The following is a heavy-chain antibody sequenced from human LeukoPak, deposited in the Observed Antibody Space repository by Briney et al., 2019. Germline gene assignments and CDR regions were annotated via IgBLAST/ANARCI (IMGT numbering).Heavy chain of an antibody. Sequence: PGGSLRLSCAASGFTFSSYSMTWVRQAPGKGLEWVSSISSSSSYIYYADSVKGRFTISRDNAKNSLYLQMNSLRAEDTAVYYCARRYCSSTSCYEGYYFDYWGQGTLVTVSS. V-gene: IGHV3-21*01. CDR1: GFTFSSYS. CDR2: ISSSSSYI. J-gene: IGHJ4*02. D-gene: IGHD2-2*01. CDR3: ARRYCSSTSCYEGYYFDY.